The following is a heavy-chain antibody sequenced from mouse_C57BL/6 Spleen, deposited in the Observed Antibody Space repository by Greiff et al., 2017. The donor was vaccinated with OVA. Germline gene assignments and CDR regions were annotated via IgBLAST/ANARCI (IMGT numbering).Heavy chain of an antibody. Sequence: EVKLQESGGGLVKPGGSLKLSCAASGFTFSSYAMSWVRQTPEKRLEWVATISDGGSYTYYPDNVKGRFTISRDNAKTNLYLQMSHLKSEDTAMYYCAREGFYYFDYWGQGTTLTVSS. CDR3: AREGFYYFDY. J-gene: IGHJ2*01. CDR2: ISDGGSYT. CDR1: GFTFSSYA. V-gene: IGHV5-4*01.